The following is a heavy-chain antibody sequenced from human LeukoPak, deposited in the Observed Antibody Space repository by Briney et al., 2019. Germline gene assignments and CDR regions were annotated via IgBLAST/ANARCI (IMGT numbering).Heavy chain of an antibody. Sequence: GGSLRLSCAASGFTFSSYSMNWVRQAPGKGLEWVSSISSSGSYIYFADSVKGRFTISRDNAKNSLYLQMFSLRAEDTAVYYCAVCHGAAADTLFNYWGQGILVTVSS. J-gene: IGHJ4*02. CDR2: ISSSGSYI. CDR3: AVCHGAAADTLFNY. D-gene: IGHD6-13*01. CDR1: GFTFSSYS. V-gene: IGHV3-21*01.